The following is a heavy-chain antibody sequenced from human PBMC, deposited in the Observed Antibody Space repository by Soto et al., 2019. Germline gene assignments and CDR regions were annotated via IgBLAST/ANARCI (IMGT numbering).Heavy chain of an antibody. CDR1: VFTFIIYG. CDR2: ISYEGSNK. CDR3: AKAYYDSSGSLDY. D-gene: IGHD3-22*01. Sequence: AGWSLGLSCAYSVFTFIIYGMHWCRQPPGKGLEGVAVISYEGSNKYYADSVKGRFTISRDNSKNTLNLQMNSLTAEDTAVYYCAKAYYDSSGSLDYWGQGTLVTVSS. J-gene: IGHJ4*02. V-gene: IGHV3-30*18.